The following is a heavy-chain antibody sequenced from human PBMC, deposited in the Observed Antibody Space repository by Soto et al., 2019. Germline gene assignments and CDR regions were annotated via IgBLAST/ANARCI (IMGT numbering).Heavy chain of an antibody. J-gene: IGHJ3*02. CDR1: GFTFSGSD. CDR3: VRAIGFTTTSDAFNI. D-gene: IGHD1-1*01. Sequence: EVQLVESGGGLVQPGGSLRLSCAASGFTFSGSDMNWVRHTRGKGLEWVSGIGTGGDTSYADSVRGRFTISREDAKGSLYLQMNRLRVEDTAVYYCVRAIGFTTTSDAFNIWGQGTMVTVSS. CDR2: IGTGGDT. V-gene: IGHV3-13*01.